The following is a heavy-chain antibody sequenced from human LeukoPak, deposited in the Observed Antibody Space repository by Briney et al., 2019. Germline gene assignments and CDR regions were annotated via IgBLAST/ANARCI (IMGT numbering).Heavy chain of an antibody. CDR3: WRGNGDFSHFGF. J-gene: IGHJ1*01. Sequence: SETLTLTCGVSGGSISTTNWRSWVRQPPGQRLEWIGEISLSGFTNYSPSLNSRVTMSLDKPKNQLSLKLSSVTAADTAVYYCWRGNGDFSHFGFWGQGPLVTVPS. CDR2: ISLSGFT. D-gene: IGHD3-3*01. V-gene: IGHV4-4*02. CDR1: GGSISTTNW.